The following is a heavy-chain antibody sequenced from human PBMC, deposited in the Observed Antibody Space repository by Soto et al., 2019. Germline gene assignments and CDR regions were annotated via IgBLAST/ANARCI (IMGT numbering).Heavy chain of an antibody. D-gene: IGHD1-20*01. CDR3: ARGNHNTDPRAPFDY. J-gene: IGHJ4*02. CDR2: ISSSSSYT. Sequence: GGSLRLSCAASGFTFSDYYMSWIRQAPGKGLEWVSYISSSSSYTNYADSVKGRFTISRDNAKNSLYLQMNSLRAEDTAVYYCARGNHNTDPRAPFDYWGQGTLVTVSS. CDR1: GFTFSDYY. V-gene: IGHV3-11*05.